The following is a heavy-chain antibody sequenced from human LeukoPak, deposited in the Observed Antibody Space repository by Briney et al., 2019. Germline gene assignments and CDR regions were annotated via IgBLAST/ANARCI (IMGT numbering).Heavy chain of an antibody. CDR2: FDPEDGET. Sequence: ASVKVSCXVSGYTLTELSMHWVRQAPGKGPEWMGGFDPEDGETIYAQKFQGRVTMTEDTSTDTAYMELSSLRSEDTAVYYCATDPPSSGYYTGFDYWGQGTLVTVSS. V-gene: IGHV1-24*01. CDR1: GYTLTELS. D-gene: IGHD3-22*01. J-gene: IGHJ4*02. CDR3: ATDPPSSGYYTGFDY.